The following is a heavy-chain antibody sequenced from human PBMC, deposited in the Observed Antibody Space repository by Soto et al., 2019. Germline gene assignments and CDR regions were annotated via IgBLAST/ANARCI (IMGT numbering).Heavy chain of an antibody. CDR2: ISYDGSNK. CDR3: ARGPFTGYSSSWYLAYFDY. Sequence: GGSLRLSCAASGFTFSSYAMHWVRQAPGKGLEWVAVISYDGSNKYYADSVKGRFTISRDNSKNTLYLQMNSLRAEDTAVYYCARGPFTGYSSSWYLAYFDYWGQGTLVTVSS. V-gene: IGHV3-30-3*01. CDR1: GFTFSSYA. D-gene: IGHD6-13*01. J-gene: IGHJ4*02.